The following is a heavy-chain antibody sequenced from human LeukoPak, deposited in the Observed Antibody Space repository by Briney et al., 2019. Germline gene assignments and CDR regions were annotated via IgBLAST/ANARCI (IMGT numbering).Heavy chain of an antibody. CDR2: ISGSGGST. J-gene: IGHJ4*02. V-gene: IGHV3-23*01. CDR3: AKDAGYDSSGYLNY. D-gene: IGHD3-22*01. CDR1: GVTFSRYA. Sequence: PGGSLRLSCAASGVTFSRYAMSWVRKAPRKGLEWVSAISGSGGSTYYADPLKGRFTTSRDTSEKTPYMQMNSLRAEDTAVYYCAKDAGYDSSGYLNYWGQGTLVTVSS.